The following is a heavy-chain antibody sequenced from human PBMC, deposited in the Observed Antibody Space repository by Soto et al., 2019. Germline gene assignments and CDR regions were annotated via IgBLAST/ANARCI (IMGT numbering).Heavy chain of an antibody. J-gene: IGHJ5*02. CDR2: IYYSGST. D-gene: IGHD3-22*01. CDR1: GGSISSGDYY. CDR3: ASESSGYYYVSWFDP. V-gene: IGHV4-30-4*01. Sequence: QVQLQESGPGLVKPSQTLSLTCTVSGGSISSGDYYWSWIRQPPGKGLEWIGYIYYSGSTYYNPSLKSRVTRSVDTSKTQFSLKLSSVTAADTAVYYCASESSGYYYVSWFDPWGQGTLVTVSS.